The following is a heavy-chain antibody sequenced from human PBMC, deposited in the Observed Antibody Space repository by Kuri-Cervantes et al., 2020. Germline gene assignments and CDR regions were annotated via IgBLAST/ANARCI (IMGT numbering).Heavy chain of an antibody. Sequence: GGSLRLSCAASGFTFSDYYMSWIRQAPGKGLEWVSYISSSGSTIYYADSVKGRFTISRDNAKNSLYLQMNSLRAEDTAVYYCAKDVEQLVETYYFDYWGQGTLVTVSS. CDR3: AKDVEQLVETYYFDY. D-gene: IGHD6-6*01. J-gene: IGHJ4*02. V-gene: IGHV3-11*01. CDR1: GFTFSDYY. CDR2: ISSSGSTI.